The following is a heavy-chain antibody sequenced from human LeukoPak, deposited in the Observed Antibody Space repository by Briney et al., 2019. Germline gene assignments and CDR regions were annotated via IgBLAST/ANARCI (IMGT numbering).Heavy chain of an antibody. V-gene: IGHV3-23*01. CDR2: ISGSGGST. Sequence: GGSLRLSCAASGFTFNNYAMSWVRQAPGKGLEWVSAISGSGGSTYYADSVKGRFTISRDNSKNTLYLQMNSLRAEDTAVYYCAKVGDTAMIVVVIMDDPYFDYWGQGTLVTVSS. CDR1: GFTFNNYA. CDR3: AKVGDTAMIVVVIMDDPYFDY. D-gene: IGHD3-22*01. J-gene: IGHJ4*02.